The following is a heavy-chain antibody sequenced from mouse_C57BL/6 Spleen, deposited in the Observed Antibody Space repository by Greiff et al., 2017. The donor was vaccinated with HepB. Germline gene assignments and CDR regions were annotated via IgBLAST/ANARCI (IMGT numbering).Heavy chain of an antibody. CDR3: ARYSNYECYFDV. CDR1: GYSITSGYY. V-gene: IGHV3-6*01. CDR2: ISYDGSN. D-gene: IGHD2-5*01. Sequence: EVQLQESGPGLVKPSQSLSLTCSVTGYSITSGYYWNWIRQFPGNKLEWMGYISYDGSNNYNPSLKNRISITRDTSKNQFFLKLNSVTTEDTATYYCARYSNYECYFDVWGTGTTVTVSS. J-gene: IGHJ1*03.